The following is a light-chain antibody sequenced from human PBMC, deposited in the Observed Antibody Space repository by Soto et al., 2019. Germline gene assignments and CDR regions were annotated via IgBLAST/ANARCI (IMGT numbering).Light chain of an antibody. J-gene: IGKJ3*01. CDR1: QAISSH. Sequence: DIQLTQSPSFLSASVGGRVTITCRASQAISSHLAWYQQKPGKAPNLLIYGASPLQSGVPSRFSGSGSGKQFTLTIRSLQPEDFATYNCQQLSSYPLTFVPGTTVDIK. CDR3: QQLSSYPLT. CDR2: GAS. V-gene: IGKV1-9*01.